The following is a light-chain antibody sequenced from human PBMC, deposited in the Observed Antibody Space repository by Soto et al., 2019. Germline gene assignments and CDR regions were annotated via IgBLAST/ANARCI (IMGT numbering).Light chain of an antibody. CDR3: MQALQTPT. CDR2: LGS. CDR1: QSLLHSNGYNY. V-gene: IGKV2-28*01. J-gene: IGKJ4*01. Sequence: DIVMTQSPLSLSVTPGEPASISCRSSQSLLHSNGYNYLDWYMQKPGQSPQVLIYLGSNRASGVPDRFRGSGSGTDFTLEISRVEAEDVGVYYCMQALQTPTFGGGTKVEIK.